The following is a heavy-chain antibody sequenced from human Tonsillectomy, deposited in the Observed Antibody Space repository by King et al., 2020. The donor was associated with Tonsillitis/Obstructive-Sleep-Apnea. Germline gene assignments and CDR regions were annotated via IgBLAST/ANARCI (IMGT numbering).Heavy chain of an antibody. D-gene: IGHD6-19*01. J-gene: IGHJ6*02. Sequence: VQLVESGGDLVKPGGSLRLSCAASGFTFSDYYMSWIRQAPGKGLEWVSYISSSSSSYTNFADFVKGRFTISRDNAKNSLYLQMISLTVEDTAVYYCARGVKAVAGTPPPLLDVWGQGTTVTVSS. CDR1: GFTFSDYY. V-gene: IGHV3-11*06. CDR3: ARGVKAVAGTPPPLLDV. CDR2: ISSSSSSYT.